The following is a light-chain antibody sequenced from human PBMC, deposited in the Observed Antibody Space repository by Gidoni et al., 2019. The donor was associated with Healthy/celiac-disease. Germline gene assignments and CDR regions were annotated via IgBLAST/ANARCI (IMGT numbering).Light chain of an antibody. V-gene: IGKV4-1*01. CDR2: WAS. CDR1: QSVLYSSNNKNY. J-gene: IGKJ4*01. CDR3: QQYYSPPLT. Sequence: DIVMTQSPDSLAVSLGERATINCKSSQSVLYSSNNKNYLAWYQQKPGQPPKLLIDWASTRESGVPDRFSGRGSGTDFTLTISSLQAEDVAVYYCQQYYSPPLTFXGXTKVEIK.